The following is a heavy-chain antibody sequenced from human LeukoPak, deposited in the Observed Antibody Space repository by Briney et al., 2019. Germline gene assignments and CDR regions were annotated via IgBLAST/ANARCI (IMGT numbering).Heavy chain of an antibody. CDR2: INHGGST. J-gene: IGHJ3*02. D-gene: IGHD3-9*01. CDR3: ARGRIYDILTGYWNDAFDI. V-gene: IGHV4-34*01. Sequence: SETLSLTCAVYGGSFSGYYWNWIRQPPGKGLEWIGEINHGGSTNYNPSLKSRVTISVDTFKNQFSLKLSSVTAADTAVYYCARGRIYDILTGYWNDAFDIWGQGTMVTVSS. CDR1: GGSFSGYY.